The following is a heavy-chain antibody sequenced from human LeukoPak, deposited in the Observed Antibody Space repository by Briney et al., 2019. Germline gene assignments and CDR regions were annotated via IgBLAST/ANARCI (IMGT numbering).Heavy chain of an antibody. CDR3: AIFRTFDY. D-gene: IGHD1-1*01. V-gene: IGHV3-74*01. J-gene: IGHJ4*02. CDR1: GFTFSSCW. CDR2: IKSDGTTT. Sequence: GGSLRLSCAASGFTFSSCWMHWVRQAPGKGLVWVSRIKSDGTTTSYADSVKGRFTISRDNAKNTLYLQMNSLRAEDTAVYYCAIFRTFDYLGQGTLVTVSS.